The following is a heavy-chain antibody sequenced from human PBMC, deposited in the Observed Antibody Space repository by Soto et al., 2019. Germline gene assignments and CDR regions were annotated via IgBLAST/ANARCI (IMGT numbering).Heavy chain of an antibody. CDR2: TCYRSKWYN. CDR3: ARLYCSSTSCYGYNWFDP. Sequence: SQTLSLTCAISGDSVSSNSAAWNWIRQSPSRGLEWLGRTCYRSKWYNDYAVSVKSRITINPDTSKNQFSLQLNSVTPEDTAVYYCARLYCSSTSCYGYNWFDPWGQGTLVTVSS. D-gene: IGHD2-2*01. V-gene: IGHV6-1*01. J-gene: IGHJ5*02. CDR1: GDSVSSNSAA.